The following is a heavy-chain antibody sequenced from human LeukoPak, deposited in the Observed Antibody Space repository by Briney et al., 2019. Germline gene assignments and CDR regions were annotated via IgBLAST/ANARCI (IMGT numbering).Heavy chain of an antibody. CDR3: ARKTVVGSHFDY. CDR1: GFTFSAHW. V-gene: IGHV3-7*03. D-gene: IGHD3-10*01. CDR2: IKQDGSGK. Sequence: QPGGCLSLACAAYGFTFSAHWIRSVHQARGKGLEWVANIKQDGSGKYCVDSVKGRFTISRDTAKNSLDLQMNSLRAEDTAVYYSARKTVVGSHFDYWGQGTPVTVSS. J-gene: IGHJ4*02.